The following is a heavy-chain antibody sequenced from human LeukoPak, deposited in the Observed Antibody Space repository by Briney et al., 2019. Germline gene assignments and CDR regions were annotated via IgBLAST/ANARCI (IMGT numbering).Heavy chain of an antibody. CDR3: ARMTTLTHY. CDR2: ISGSSNYI. CDR1: GFTFSDYH. J-gene: IGHJ4*02. V-gene: IGHV3-11*06. D-gene: IGHD4-17*01. Sequence: GGSLTLLRSPSGFTFSDYHMSWIRQVPGKGLEWGSYISGSSNYINYADSVQGRFTISRENAKTSLYLQMNSLRAEDTALYYCARMTTLTHYWGQGTLVTVSS.